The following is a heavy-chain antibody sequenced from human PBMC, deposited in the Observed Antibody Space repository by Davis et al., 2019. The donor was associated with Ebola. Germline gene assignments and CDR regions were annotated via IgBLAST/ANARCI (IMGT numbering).Heavy chain of an antibody. Sequence: SLKISCAASGFTFDDYAMHWVRQAPGKGLEWVSGISWNSGNIGYADSVKGRLTISRDNAKNSLYLQMNSLRAEDTAVYYCAREGPSYYDFWSGYYRILDYWGQGTLVTVSS. CDR2: ISWNSGNI. V-gene: IGHV3-9*01. J-gene: IGHJ4*02. CDR3: AREGPSYYDFWSGYYRILDY. CDR1: GFTFDDYA. D-gene: IGHD3-3*01.